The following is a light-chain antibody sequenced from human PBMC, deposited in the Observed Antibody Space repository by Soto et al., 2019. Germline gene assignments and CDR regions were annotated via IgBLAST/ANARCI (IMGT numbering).Light chain of an antibody. J-gene: IGKJ4*01. CDR3: QQRSIWPLLWT. CDR1: QSVGSS. Sequence: ESVLTQSPATLSLSPGERATLSCRASQSVGSSLAWYQQKPCQAPRLLIYDASNRATGIPARFSGSGSGTDFTLTISSLEPEDFAVYYCQQRSIWPLLWTFGGGTKVEI. CDR2: DAS. V-gene: IGKV3-11*01.